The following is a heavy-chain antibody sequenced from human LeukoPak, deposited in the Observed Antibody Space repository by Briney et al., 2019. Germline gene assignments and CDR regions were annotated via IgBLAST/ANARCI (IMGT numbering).Heavy chain of an antibody. J-gene: IGHJ4*02. CDR1: GFTFSSYA. D-gene: IGHD5-18*01. Sequence: GGSLRLSCAASGFTFSSYAMSWVRQAPGKGLEWVSAISGSGGSTYYADSVKGRLTISRDNSKNTLYLQMNSLRAEDTAVYYCASRDTAMVAFDYWGQGTLVIVSS. V-gene: IGHV3-23*01. CDR2: ISGSGGST. CDR3: ASRDTAMVAFDY.